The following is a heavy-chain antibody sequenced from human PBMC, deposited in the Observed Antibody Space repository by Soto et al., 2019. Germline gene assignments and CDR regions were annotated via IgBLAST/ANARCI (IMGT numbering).Heavy chain of an antibody. Sequence: GASVKVSCQASGVTFSSYAISWGRQAPLQVLEWMGGTIPIFGKENYAQKFKGRVTITADKSTSTAYIELRSLRSEDTAVYYCARGIVGAPEYWGQGTMVTLSS. D-gene: IGHD1-26*01. J-gene: IGHJ4*02. CDR3: ARGIVGAPEY. V-gene: IGHV1-69*06. CDR1: GVTFSSYA. CDR2: TIPIFGKE.